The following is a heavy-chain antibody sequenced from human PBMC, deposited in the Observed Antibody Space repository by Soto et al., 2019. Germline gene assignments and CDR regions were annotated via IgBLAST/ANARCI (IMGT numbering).Heavy chain of an antibody. J-gene: IGHJ5*01. D-gene: IGHD2-15*01. CDR2: ITNRGTHT. CDR1: GFSFSSYT. V-gene: IGHV3-21*01. Sequence: EVQLVESGGGLVKPGESLRLSCAASGFSFSSYTMNWVRQAPGKGLQWVSSITNRGTHTYSADSVKGRFTISRDNDKNSLYLQMNNLRAEDTAIYFCARAHEVAWFDSWGLGTLVTVNS. CDR3: ARAHEVAWFDS.